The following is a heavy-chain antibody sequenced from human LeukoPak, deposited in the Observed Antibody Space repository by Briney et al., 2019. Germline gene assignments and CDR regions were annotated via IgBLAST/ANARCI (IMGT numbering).Heavy chain of an antibody. J-gene: IGHJ6*02. CDR1: GFTFNQHS. Sequence: GGSLRLSCIASGFTFNQHSMSWVRQAPVKGLEWVASIRPDGSAVFYVDSVKGRFTFSRDNAKNSLDLQMNSLRAEDTAVYYCARFGLPYSIDLWGQGTMVNVSS. D-gene: IGHD3/OR15-3a*01. V-gene: IGHV3-7*01. CDR2: IRPDGSAV. CDR3: ARFGLPYSIDL.